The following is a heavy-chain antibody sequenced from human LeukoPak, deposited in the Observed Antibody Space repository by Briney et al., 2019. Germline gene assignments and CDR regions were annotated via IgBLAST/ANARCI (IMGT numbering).Heavy chain of an antibody. J-gene: IGHJ4*02. CDR1: GFTFSSYA. CDR2: ISGSGGST. Sequence: TGGSLRLSCAASGFTFSSYAMSWVRQAPGKGLEWVSAISGSGGSTYYADSVKGRFTISRDNSKNMLYLQMNSLRAEDTAVYYCAKGLGIQLWLRPFDYWGQGTLVTVSS. V-gene: IGHV3-23*01. D-gene: IGHD5-18*01. CDR3: AKGLGIQLWLRPFDY.